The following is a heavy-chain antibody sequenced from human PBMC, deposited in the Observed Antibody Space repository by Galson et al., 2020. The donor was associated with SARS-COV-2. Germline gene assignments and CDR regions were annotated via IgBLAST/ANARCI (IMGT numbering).Heavy chain of an antibody. V-gene: IGHV1-2*02. Sequence: ASVKVSCKASGYTFTGYYMHWVRQAPGQGLEWMGWINPNSGGTNYAQKFQGRVTMTRDTSISTAYMELSRLRSDDTAVYYCARVRVRIAVAGTGLGYWGQGTLVTVSS. J-gene: IGHJ4*02. CDR1: GYTFTGYY. D-gene: IGHD6-19*01. CDR2: INPNSGGT. CDR3: ARVRVRIAVAGTGLGY.